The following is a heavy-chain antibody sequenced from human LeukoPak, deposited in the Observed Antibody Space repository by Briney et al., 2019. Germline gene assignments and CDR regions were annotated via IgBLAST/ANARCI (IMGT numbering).Heavy chain of an antibody. CDR3: AKDRAGESFDY. D-gene: IGHD3-10*01. V-gene: IGHV3-23*01. J-gene: IGHJ4*02. CDR2: ISGSGGST. CDR1: GSTLSSYA. Sequence: GGSLRLSCAASGSTLSSYAMSWVRQAPGKGLEWVSAISGSGGSTYYADSVKGRFTISRDNSKNTLYLQMNSLRAEDTAVYYCAKDRAGESFDYWGQGTLVTVSS.